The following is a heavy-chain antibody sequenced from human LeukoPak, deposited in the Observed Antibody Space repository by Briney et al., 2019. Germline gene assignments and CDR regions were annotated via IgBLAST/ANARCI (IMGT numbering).Heavy chain of an antibody. V-gene: IGHV3-23*01. J-gene: IGHJ4*01. D-gene: IGHD6-19*01. Sequence: GGSLRLSCAASGFTFNNYAMTWVRQAPGKRLEWVSTVTSRGGTDYTDSVKGRFIISRDNSKNTLLLQMNSLRAEDTAVYYCATTRPYGTTWAGAFEDWGQGTPVTVSS. CDR1: GFTFNNYA. CDR2: VTSRGGT. CDR3: ATTRPYGTTWAGAFED.